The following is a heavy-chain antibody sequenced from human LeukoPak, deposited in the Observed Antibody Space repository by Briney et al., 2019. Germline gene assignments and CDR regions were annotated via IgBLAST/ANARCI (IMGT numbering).Heavy chain of an antibody. D-gene: IGHD1-26*01. CDR1: GGSISSGSYY. V-gene: IGHV4-61*02. J-gene: IGHJ4*02. Sequence: PSQTLSLTCTVSGGSISSGSYYWRWIRQPAGKGLEWIGRIYTSGSTNYNPSLKSRITISVDTSKNQFSLKLSSVTAADTAVYYCARDSGSYYLDYWGQGTLVTVSS. CDR2: IYTSGST. CDR3: ARDSGSYYLDY.